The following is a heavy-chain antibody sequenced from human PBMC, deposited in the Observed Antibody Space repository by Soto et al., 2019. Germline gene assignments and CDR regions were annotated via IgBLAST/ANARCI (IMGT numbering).Heavy chain of an antibody. J-gene: IGHJ3*02. Sequence: SETLCLTCTVSGGSISSYYWSWIRQPPGKGLEWIGYIYYSGSTNYNPSLKSRVTISVDTSKNQFSLKLSSVTAADTAVYYCARRYYDILTGYAIDAFDIWGQGTMVTVSS. D-gene: IGHD3-9*01. CDR3: ARRYYDILTGYAIDAFDI. CDR2: IYYSGST. CDR1: GGSISSYY. V-gene: IGHV4-59*08.